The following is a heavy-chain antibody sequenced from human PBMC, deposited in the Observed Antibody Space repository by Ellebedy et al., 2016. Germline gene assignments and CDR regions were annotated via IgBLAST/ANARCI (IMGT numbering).Heavy chain of an antibody. CDR2: IYYSGST. D-gene: IGHD2-15*01. CDR3: ARWGYCSGGSCYGDWFDP. CDR1: GGSISSYY. J-gene: IGHJ5*02. V-gene: IGHV4-59*01. Sequence: SETLSLXXTVSGGSISSYYWSWIRQPPGKGLEWIGYIYYSGSTNYNPSLKSRVTISVDTSKNQFSLKLSSVTAADTAVYYCARWGYCSGGSCYGDWFDPWGQGTPVTVSS.